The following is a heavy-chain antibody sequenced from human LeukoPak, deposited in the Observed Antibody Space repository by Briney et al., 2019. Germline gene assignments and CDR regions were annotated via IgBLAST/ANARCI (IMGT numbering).Heavy chain of an antibody. CDR1: GFTVSGND. V-gene: IGHV3-13*01. J-gene: IGHJ4*02. Sequence: GGSLRLSCAASGFTVSGNDMHWVRQIIGKGLEWVSAITTAGVTYYPGSVKGRFIISRENAKNSLYLQMNSLRAGDTAVYYCARAPSAAMIVVGGQGTLVTVS. D-gene: IGHD3-22*01. CDR2: ITTAGVT. CDR3: ARAPSAAMIVV.